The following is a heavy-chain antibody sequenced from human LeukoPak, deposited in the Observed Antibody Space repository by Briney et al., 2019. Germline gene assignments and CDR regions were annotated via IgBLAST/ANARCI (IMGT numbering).Heavy chain of an antibody. J-gene: IGHJ4*02. Sequence: QPGGSLRLSCAASGFTFSSFAMSWVRQAPGKGLECVSAVSGSGGSTYYADSVKGRFTIPRDNSKNTLYLQMNSLRAEDTAVYYCAKDITGHNRGWYDYWGQGTLVTVSS. D-gene: IGHD6-19*01. CDR2: VSGSGGST. V-gene: IGHV3-23*01. CDR1: GFTFSSFA. CDR3: AKDITGHNRGWYDY.